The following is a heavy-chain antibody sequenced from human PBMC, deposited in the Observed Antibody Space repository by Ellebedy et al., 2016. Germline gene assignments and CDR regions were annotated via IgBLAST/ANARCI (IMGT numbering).Heavy chain of an antibody. V-gene: IGHV5-51*01. CDR2: IYPGDSDT. Sequence: KVSXKGSGYSFTSYWIGWVRQMPGKGLEWMGIIYPGDSDTRYSPSFQGQVTISADKSISTAYLQWSSLKASDTAMYYCARVLGSSSWQKDYWGQGTLVTVSS. CDR3: ARVLGSSSWQKDY. D-gene: IGHD6-13*01. J-gene: IGHJ4*02. CDR1: GYSFTSYW.